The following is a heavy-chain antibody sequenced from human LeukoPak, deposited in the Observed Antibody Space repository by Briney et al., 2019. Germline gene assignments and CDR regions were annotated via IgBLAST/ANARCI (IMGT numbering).Heavy chain of an antibody. D-gene: IGHD3-16*01. CDR2: ISGSGGST. V-gene: IGHV3-23*01. J-gene: IGHJ3*02. Sequence: QTGGSLRLSCAASGFTFSSYAMSWVRQAPGKGLEWVSAISGSGGSTYYADSVKGRFTISRDNSKNTLYLQMNSLRAEDTAVYYCAKDRDYVWGGGGHDAFDIWGQGTMVTVSS. CDR3: AKDRDYVWGGGGHDAFDI. CDR1: GFTFSSYA.